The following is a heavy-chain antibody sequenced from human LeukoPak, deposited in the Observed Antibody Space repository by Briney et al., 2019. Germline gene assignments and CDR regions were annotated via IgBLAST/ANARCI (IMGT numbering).Heavy chain of an antibody. J-gene: IGHJ4*02. Sequence: GGSLRLSCAASGLSVSGNYMRWVRQAAGKGLELVSAIYRDGSTYYADAVRGLFTVSRDNSKNTLYLQMKGLRAEDTAVYYCASSSTWPGYFDYWGQGTLVTVSS. CDR1: GLSVSGNY. CDR2: IYRDGST. V-gene: IGHV3-53*01. D-gene: IGHD6-13*01. CDR3: ASSSTWPGYFDY.